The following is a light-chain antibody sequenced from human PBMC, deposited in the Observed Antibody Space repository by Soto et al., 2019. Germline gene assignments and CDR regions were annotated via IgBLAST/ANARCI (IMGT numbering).Light chain of an antibody. CDR3: QQYYSYPA. Sequence: AIRMTQSPSSLSASTGDRVTITCRASQGISSYLAWYQQKPGKAPKLLIYAASTLQSGVPSRFSGSGSGTDFTLTISCLQSEDFATHYCQQYYSYPAFGQGTKVEIK. V-gene: IGKV1-8*01. CDR2: AAS. J-gene: IGKJ1*01. CDR1: QGISSY.